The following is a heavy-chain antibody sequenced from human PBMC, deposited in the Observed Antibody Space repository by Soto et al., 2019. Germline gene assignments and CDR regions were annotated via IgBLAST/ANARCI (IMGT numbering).Heavy chain of an antibody. CDR1: GFTFSSYW. V-gene: IGHV3-74*01. CDR2: INSDGSST. D-gene: IGHD2-15*01. Sequence: PSETLSLTCTVSGFTFSSYWMHWVRQAPGKGLVWVSRINSDGSSTSYADSVKGRFTISRDNAKNTLYLQMNSLRAEDTAVYYCATGLFSWHYGMDVWGQGTTVTVSS. J-gene: IGHJ6*02. CDR3: ATGLFSWHYGMDV.